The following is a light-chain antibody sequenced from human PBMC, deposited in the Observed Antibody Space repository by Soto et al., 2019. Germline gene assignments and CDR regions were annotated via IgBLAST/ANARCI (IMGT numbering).Light chain of an antibody. V-gene: IGKV3-20*01. J-gene: IGKJ2*01. Sequence: EIVLTQSPGTLSLSPGERATLSCRASQSISSSYLAWYQQKPGQAPRLLIYAASSSATGIPDRFSGSGSGTDFSLTISRLAPEDFAVYYCQQYGSSSYTFGQGTQLEIK. CDR1: QSISSSY. CDR2: AAS. CDR3: QQYGSSSYT.